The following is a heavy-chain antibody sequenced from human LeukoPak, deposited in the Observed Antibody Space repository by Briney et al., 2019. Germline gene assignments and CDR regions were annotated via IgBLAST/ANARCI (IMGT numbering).Heavy chain of an antibody. Sequence: PLETLSLTCTVSGGSISSYYWSWIRQPPGKGLEWIGYIYYSGSANYNPSFKSRVTISVDTSKNQFSLKLSSVTAADTAVYYCARYISGTSQVFDYWGQGTLVTVSS. D-gene: IGHD1-20*01. CDR2: IYYSGSA. V-gene: IGHV4-59*01. CDR3: ARYISGTSQVFDY. CDR1: GGSISSYY. J-gene: IGHJ4*02.